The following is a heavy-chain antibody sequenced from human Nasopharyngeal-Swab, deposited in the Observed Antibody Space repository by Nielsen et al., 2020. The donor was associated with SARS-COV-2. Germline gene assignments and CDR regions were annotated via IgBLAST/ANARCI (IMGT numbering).Heavy chain of an antibody. CDR1: GFTFSSYA. CDR3: ARAHYAWLFDGTTFDY. V-gene: IGHV3-23*01. D-gene: IGHD3-22*01. J-gene: IGHJ4*02. Sequence: GESLKISCAASGFTFSSYAMNWVRQAPGKGLEWVSAISRTSSTYYADSVKGRFTVSRDNSKNTLYLQMNSLRAEDTAVYYCARAHYAWLFDGTTFDYRGQGTLVTVSS. CDR2: ISRTSST.